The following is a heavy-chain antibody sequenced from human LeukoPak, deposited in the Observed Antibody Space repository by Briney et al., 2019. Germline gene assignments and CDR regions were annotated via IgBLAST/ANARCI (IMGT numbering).Heavy chain of an antibody. Sequence: SETLSLTCTVSGGSISRYYGRWVRQPAGKGREWVGRIYTSGSTNYTPSLQSPVTMSVDTSKTQFSLKLSSVTAADTAVYYCARERYCSGGGCYYFDYWGQGTLVTVSS. CDR2: IYTSGST. J-gene: IGHJ4*02. CDR3: ARERYCSGGGCYYFDY. D-gene: IGHD2-15*01. V-gene: IGHV4-4*07. CDR1: GGSISRYY.